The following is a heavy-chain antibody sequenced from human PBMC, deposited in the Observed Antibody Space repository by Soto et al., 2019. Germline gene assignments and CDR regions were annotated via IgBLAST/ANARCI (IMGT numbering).Heavy chain of an antibody. CDR3: AIGKWLDNY. V-gene: IGHV4-34*01. CDR1: GGTFSGYQ. J-gene: IGHJ4*02. Sequence: QVHLQQWGAGLLKPSETLSLTCAVYGGTFSGYQWSWIRQPPGKGLEWIGEVNHSGTTSYNPSLKSRLTISVDTSKNQFSLKLSSVTAADTAVYYCAIGKWLDNYWGQGTLVTVSS. CDR2: VNHSGTT. D-gene: IGHD6-19*01.